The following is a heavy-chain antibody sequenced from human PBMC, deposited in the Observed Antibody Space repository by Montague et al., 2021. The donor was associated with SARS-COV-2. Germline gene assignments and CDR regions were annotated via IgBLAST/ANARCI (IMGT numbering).Heavy chain of an antibody. CDR1: GESVSGYY. J-gene: IGHJ4*02. D-gene: IGHD5-12*01. CDR2: INHSGST. CDR3: SRCSVDGGYGGYEVCYFDY. Sequence: SETLSLTCAVYGESVSGYYWCWIRQPPGKGLEWIGEINHSGSTDYYPSLTSRVTISVHTYRNRFSLDLSSVTAADTAVYYCSRCSVDGGYGGYEVCYFDYWGQGTLVTVSS. V-gene: IGHV4-34*01.